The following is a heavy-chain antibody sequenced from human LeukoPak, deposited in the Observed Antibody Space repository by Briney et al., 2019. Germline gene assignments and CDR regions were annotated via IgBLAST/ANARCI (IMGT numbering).Heavy chain of an antibody. V-gene: IGHV3-48*03. CDR3: ARDHSVRGSAWLVYYFDD. CDR2: ISSSGSTI. D-gene: IGHD6-19*01. CDR1: GFTFSSYE. Sequence: PGGSLRLSCAASGFTFSSYEMNWVRQAPGKGLEWVSYISSSGSTIYYADSVKGRFTISRDNAKNSLYLQMNSLRAEDTAVYYCARDHSVRGSAWLVYYFDDWGQGTLVTVSS. J-gene: IGHJ4*02.